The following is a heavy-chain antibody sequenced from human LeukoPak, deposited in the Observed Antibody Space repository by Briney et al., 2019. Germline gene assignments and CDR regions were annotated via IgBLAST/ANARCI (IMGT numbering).Heavy chain of an antibody. D-gene: IGHD2-15*01. CDR3: ARSQSCSGGSCYLDY. Sequence: ASVKVSCKACGYTFTGYHMHWVRQAPGQGLEWMGRINPNSGGTNHAQKFQGRVTMTRDTSISTAYMELSRLRSDDTAVYYCARSQSCSGGSCYLDYWGQGTLVTVSS. J-gene: IGHJ4*02. CDR1: GYTFTGYH. V-gene: IGHV1-2*02. CDR2: INPNSGGT.